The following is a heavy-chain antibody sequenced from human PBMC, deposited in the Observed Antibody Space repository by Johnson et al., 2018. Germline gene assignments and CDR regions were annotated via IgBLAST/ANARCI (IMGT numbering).Heavy chain of an antibody. D-gene: IGHD3-22*01. Sequence: VQLVESGPGLVKPSETLSLTCNVSGGSISSSFWSWIRQPPGKGLEWITYIHYSGNTNYNPSLKSRVTILLDTSKNQFSLKLSFVTAADTAVYYCARGSGSSAYFVDAFDFWGQGTMVTVSS. CDR1: GGSISSSF. CDR3: ARGSGSSAYFVDAFDF. J-gene: IGHJ3*01. CDR2: IHYSGNT. V-gene: IGHV4-59*01.